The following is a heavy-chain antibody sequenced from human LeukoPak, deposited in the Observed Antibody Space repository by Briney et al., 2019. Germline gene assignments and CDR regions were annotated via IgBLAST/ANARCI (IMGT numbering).Heavy chain of an antibody. Sequence: SETLSLTCAVYGGSFSGYYWSWIRQPPGKGLEWIGEINHSGSTNYNPSLKSRVTISVDTSKNQFSLKLSSVTAADTAVYYCARYITIFGVVQSPRGNMDVWGKGTTVTVSS. CDR1: GGSFSGYY. CDR2: INHSGST. V-gene: IGHV4-34*01. J-gene: IGHJ6*03. D-gene: IGHD3-3*01. CDR3: ARYITIFGVVQSPRGNMDV.